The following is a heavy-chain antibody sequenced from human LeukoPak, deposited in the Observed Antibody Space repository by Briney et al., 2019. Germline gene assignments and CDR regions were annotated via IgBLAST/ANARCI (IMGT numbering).Heavy chain of an antibody. CDR3: AKDDRYCSGNKCPMD. V-gene: IGHV3-23*01. J-gene: IGHJ4*02. D-gene: IGHD2-15*01. CDR1: GFTFSTYA. Sequence: GGSLRLSCAVSGFTFSTYAMSWVRQAPGKGLEWVSVISGNGDITYYADSVKGRFTISGDNSKSTLYLQMNSLRAEDTAVYYCAKDDRYCSGNKCPMDWGQGTLVTVSS. CDR2: ISGNGDIT.